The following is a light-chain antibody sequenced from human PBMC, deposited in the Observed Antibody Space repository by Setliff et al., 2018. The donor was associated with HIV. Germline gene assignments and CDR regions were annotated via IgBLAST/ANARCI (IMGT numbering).Light chain of an antibody. V-gene: IGLV2-14*01. CDR2: EVS. CDR1: SSDIGTYNF. Sequence: QSVLTQPASVSGSPGQSITISCTGSSSDIGTYNFVSWYQQYPGKAPKVVIYEVSIRPSGISTRFSGSKSGNTASLTISGLQPADDADYYCASYTTSSAPLVFGSGTKVTV. J-gene: IGLJ1*01. CDR3: ASYTTSSAPLV.